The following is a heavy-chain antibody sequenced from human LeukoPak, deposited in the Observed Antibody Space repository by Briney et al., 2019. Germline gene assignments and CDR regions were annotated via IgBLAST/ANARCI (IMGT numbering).Heavy chain of an antibody. J-gene: IGHJ3*02. D-gene: IGHD6-19*01. CDR3: ATARRFSGWYALYAFDI. CDR1: GGSFSGYY. V-gene: IGHV4-34*01. Sequence: SETLSLTCAVYGGSFSGYYWSWIRQPPGKGLEWIGEVNHSGSTNYNPSLKSRVTISVDTSKNQFSLKLSSVTAADTAVYYCATARRFSGWYALYAFDIWGQGTMVTVSS. CDR2: VNHSGST.